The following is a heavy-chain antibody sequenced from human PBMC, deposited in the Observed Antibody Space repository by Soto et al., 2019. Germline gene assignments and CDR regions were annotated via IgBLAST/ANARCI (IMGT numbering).Heavy chain of an antibody. CDR1: GFTFSSYG. V-gene: IGHV3-30*18. CDR2: ISYDGSNK. CDR3: AKDGCGAYCGGDCLYYFDY. J-gene: IGHJ4*02. Sequence: QVQLVESGGGVVQPGRSLRLSCAASGFTFSSYGMHWVRQAPGKGLEWVAVISYDGSNKYYADSVKGRFTISRDNSKNTLYLQMNSLRAEDTAVYYCAKDGCGAYCGGDCLYYFDYWGQGTLVTVSS. D-gene: IGHD2-21*02.